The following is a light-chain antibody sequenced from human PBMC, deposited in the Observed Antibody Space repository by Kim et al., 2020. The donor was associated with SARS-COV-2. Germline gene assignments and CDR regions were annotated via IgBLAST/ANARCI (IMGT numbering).Light chain of an antibody. CDR3: SSYTSSSTWV. V-gene: IGLV2-14*04. J-gene: IGLJ3*02. CDR2: DVS. CDR1: SSDVGGYNY. Sequence: GQTLTISSTGTSSDVGGYNYVSWYQQHPGKAPKLMIYDVSKRPSGVSNRFSGSKSGNTASLTISGLQAEDEADYYCSSYTSSSTWVFGGGTQLTVL.